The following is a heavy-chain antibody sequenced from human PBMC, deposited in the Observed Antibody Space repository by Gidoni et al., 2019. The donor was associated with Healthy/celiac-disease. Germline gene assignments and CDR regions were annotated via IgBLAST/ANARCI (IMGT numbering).Heavy chain of an antibody. J-gene: IGHJ4*02. CDR3: AKDLAAAAGTLDY. CDR2: ISCNSGSI. CDR1: GFTFDAYA. V-gene: IGHV3-9*01. D-gene: IGHD6-13*01. Sequence: EVQLVESGGGLVQPGMSLRISCAASGFTFDAYAMHWVRQAPGKGLEWDSGISCNSGSIGYADSVKGRFTSSRDNAKNSLYLQMNSLRAEDTALYYCAKDLAAAAGTLDYWGQGTLVTVSS.